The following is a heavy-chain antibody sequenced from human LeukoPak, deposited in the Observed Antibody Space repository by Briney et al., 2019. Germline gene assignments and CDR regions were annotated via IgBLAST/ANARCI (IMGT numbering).Heavy chain of an antibody. CDR2: ISSSSNSI. D-gene: IGHD5-24*01. V-gene: IGHV3-48*01. Sequence: GGSLRLSCAASGFTFSSFSMNWVRQTPWKGLEGVSYISSSSNSIYYTDSVEGRFTISSDNAKHSLYLQMNSLRAEDTAVYFCARDAGEMATYWYSDLWGRGTLVTVSS. J-gene: IGHJ2*01. CDR1: GFTFSSFS. CDR3: ARDAGEMATYWYSDL.